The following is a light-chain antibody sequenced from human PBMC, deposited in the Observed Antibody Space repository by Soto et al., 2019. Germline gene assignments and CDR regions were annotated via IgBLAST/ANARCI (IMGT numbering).Light chain of an antibody. CDR2: EVS. V-gene: IGLV2-8*01. Sequence: QSALTQPPSASGSPGQSVTISCTGTSSDVGGYNYVSWYQQHPGKAPKLMIYEVSKRPSGVPDRFSGSKSGNTASLTVSGLRAEDEANYYCSSYAGGNNGVVLGGGTKLTVL. CDR1: SSDVGGYNY. J-gene: IGLJ2*01. CDR3: SSYAGGNNGVV.